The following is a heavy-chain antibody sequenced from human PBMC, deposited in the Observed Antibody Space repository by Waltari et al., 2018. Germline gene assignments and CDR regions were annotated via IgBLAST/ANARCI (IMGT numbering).Heavy chain of an antibody. J-gene: IGHJ6*03. V-gene: IGHV3-48*02. CDR2: ISSSSSTI. CDR3: ARDRGMVRGVIISDYMDV. CDR1: GFTFSSYS. D-gene: IGHD3-10*01. Sequence: ASGFTFSSYSMNWVRQAPGKGLEWVSYISSSSSTIYYADSVKGRFTISRDNAKNSLYLQMNSLRDEDTAVYYCARDRGMVRGVIISDYMDVWGKGTTVTVSS.